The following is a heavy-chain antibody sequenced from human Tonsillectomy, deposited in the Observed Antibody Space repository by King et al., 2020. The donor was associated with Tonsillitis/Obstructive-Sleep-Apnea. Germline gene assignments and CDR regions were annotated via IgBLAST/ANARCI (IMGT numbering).Heavy chain of an antibody. CDR3: ARGDDYDNYLDY. Sequence: PLQESGPGLVKPSHTLSLTCTVSGGSISSGGYYWSWIRQHPGKGLEWIGYIYYSGTTYYNPSLKSRVTISVETSQSQFSLKLSSVTAADTAVYYCARGDDYDNYLDYWGQGTLVTVSS. D-gene: IGHD4-17*01. V-gene: IGHV4-31*03. CDR2: IYYSGTT. J-gene: IGHJ4*02. CDR1: GGSISSGGYY.